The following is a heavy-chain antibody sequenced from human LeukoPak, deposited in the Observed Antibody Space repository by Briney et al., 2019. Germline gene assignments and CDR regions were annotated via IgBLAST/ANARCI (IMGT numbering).Heavy chain of an antibody. CDR2: INPNSGGT. D-gene: IGHD6-19*01. V-gene: IGHV1-2*02. CDR1: GYTFTGYY. CDR3: ARDLTDNNSGWTLDAFDI. J-gene: IGHJ3*02. Sequence: ASVKVSCKASGYTFTGYYIHWVRQAPGQGLEWMGWINPNSGGTNYAQKFQGRVTMTRDTAISTAYMELSRLRSDDTAVYYCARDLTDNNSGWTLDAFDIWGQGTMVTVSS.